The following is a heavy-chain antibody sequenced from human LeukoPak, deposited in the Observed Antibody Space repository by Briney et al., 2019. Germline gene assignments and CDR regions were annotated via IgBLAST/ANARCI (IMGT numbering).Heavy chain of an antibody. V-gene: IGHV4-39*07. D-gene: IGHD5-18*01. CDR3: ARAGYSYGYVDY. CDR1: GGSISSSSYY. J-gene: IGHJ4*02. Sequence: SETLSLTCTVSGGSISSSSYYWGWIRQPPGKGLEWIGSIYYSGSTWSSLKSRVTISIDTAKNKFSLKLSSVTAADTAVYYCARAGYSYGYVDYWGQGTLVTVSS. CDR2: IYYSGST.